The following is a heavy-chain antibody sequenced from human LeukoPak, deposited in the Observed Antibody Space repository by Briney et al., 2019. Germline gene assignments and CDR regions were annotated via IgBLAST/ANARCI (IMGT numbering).Heavy chain of an antibody. J-gene: IGHJ4*02. CDR3: ARGYYDSSGYYPL. Sequence: GGSLRLSCAASGFTFSSYSMNWVRQAPGKGLEWVSSISSSSSYIYCADSVKGRFTISRDNAKDSLYLQMNSLRAEDTAVYYCARGYYDSSGYYPLWGQGTLVTVSS. D-gene: IGHD3-22*01. V-gene: IGHV3-21*01. CDR1: GFTFSSYS. CDR2: ISSSSSYI.